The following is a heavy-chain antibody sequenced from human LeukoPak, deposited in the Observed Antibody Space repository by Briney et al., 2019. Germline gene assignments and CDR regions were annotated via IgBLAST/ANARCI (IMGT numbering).Heavy chain of an antibody. V-gene: IGHV3-73*01. J-gene: IGHJ3*02. CDR3: TTRRPDAFDI. CDR2: IRSKANSYAT. Sequence: GGSLRLSCAASGFTFSGSAMHWVRQASGKGLERVGRIRSKANSYATAYAASVKGRFTISRDDSKNTAYLQMNSLKTEVTAVYYCTTRRPDAFDIWGQGTMVTVSS. CDR1: GFTFSGSA.